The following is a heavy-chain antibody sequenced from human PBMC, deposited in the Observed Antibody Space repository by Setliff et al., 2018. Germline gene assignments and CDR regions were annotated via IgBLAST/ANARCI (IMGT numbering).Heavy chain of an antibody. Sequence: HPGGSLRLSCIVSGLTFRNFGMTWVRQAPGKGLEWLSKISGASSTIYYADSVKGRFTISRDNAQNSLYLQMNNLTAEDTAVYFCARARSNGWEEPDYWGQGTLVTVSS. CDR3: ARARSNGWEEPDY. J-gene: IGHJ4*02. CDR1: GLTFRNFG. V-gene: IGHV3-48*01. D-gene: IGHD6-19*01. CDR2: ISGASSTI.